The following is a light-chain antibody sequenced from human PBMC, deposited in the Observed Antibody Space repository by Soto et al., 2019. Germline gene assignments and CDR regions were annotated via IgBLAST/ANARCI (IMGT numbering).Light chain of an antibody. V-gene: IGKV3-20*01. CDR2: GAS. Sequence: EIVLTQSPGTLSLSPGERATLSCRASQSVSNNYLAWYQQKPGQAPRRLIYGASNRATGIPDRFSGSGSGTDFTLTISRLEPEDFAVYYCRQYGGTGTLGQGPEVKIK. CDR3: RQYGGTGT. J-gene: IGKJ1*01. CDR1: QSVSNNY.